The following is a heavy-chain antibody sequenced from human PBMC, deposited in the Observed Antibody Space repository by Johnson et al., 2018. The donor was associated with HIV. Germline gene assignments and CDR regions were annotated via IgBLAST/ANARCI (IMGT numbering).Heavy chain of an antibody. Sequence: QVQLVESGGGVVQPGMSLRLSCAASGFTFSSYAMHWVRQAPGKGLEWVALISYDGTNKYYADSVKGRFTISRDNSKNTLYLQMNSLRAEDKAVYYCARDDTMMRGFDIWGQGTMVTVSS. CDR2: ISYDGTNK. D-gene: IGHD3-22*01. V-gene: IGHV3-30-3*01. CDR1: GFTFSSYA. CDR3: ARDDTMMRGFDI. J-gene: IGHJ3*02.